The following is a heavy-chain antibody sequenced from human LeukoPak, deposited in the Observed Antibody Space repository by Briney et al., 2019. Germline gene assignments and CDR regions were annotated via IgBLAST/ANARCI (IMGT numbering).Heavy chain of an antibody. CDR1: GGSISSYY. Sequence: SETLSLTCTVSGGSISSYYWSWIRQPAGKGLEWIGHIYTSGSTNYNPSLKSRVTMSVDTSKDQFSLKLSSVTAADTAVYYCARDRYYYDSSGYRWFDPWGQGTLVTVSS. CDR3: ARDRYYYDSSGYRWFDP. D-gene: IGHD3-22*01. CDR2: IYTSGST. V-gene: IGHV4-4*07. J-gene: IGHJ5*02.